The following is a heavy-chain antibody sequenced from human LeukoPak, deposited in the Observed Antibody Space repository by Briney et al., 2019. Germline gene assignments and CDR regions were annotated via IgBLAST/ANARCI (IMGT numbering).Heavy chain of an antibody. J-gene: IGHJ4*02. CDR3: ARENLADQLLER. CDR2: INPNSGGT. V-gene: IGHV1-2*02. Sequence: AASVKVSCKASGYTFTGYYMHWVRQAPGQGLEWMGWINPNSGGTNYAQKFQGRVTMTRDTSISTAYMELSRLRSDDTAVYYCARENLADQLLERWGQGTLVTVSS. D-gene: IGHD2-2*01. CDR1: GYTFTGYY.